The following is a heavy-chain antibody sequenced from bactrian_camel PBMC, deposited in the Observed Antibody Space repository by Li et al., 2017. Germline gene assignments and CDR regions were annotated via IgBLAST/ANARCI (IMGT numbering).Heavy chain of an antibody. CDR1: GYIGRSNC. V-gene: IGHV3S1*01. CDR2: IVIRDGRT. Sequence: HVQLVESGGGLVQPGGSLRLSCAAAGYIGRSNCLGWFRRTEEQEREGLAAIVIRDGRTYTADAVKGRFTISQDNTKNTVFLQMNNLKPEDTGMYYCAADGGLSDCSSSFRNYEYNFWGRGTQVTVS. J-gene: IGHJ4*01. D-gene: IGHD1*01. CDR3: AADGGLSDCSSSFRNYEYNF.